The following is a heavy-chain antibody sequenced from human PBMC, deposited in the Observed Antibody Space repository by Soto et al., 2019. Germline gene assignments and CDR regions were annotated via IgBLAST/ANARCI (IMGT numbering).Heavy chain of an antibody. D-gene: IGHD6-13*01. CDR2: IIPIFGTA. CDR1: GGTFSSYA. J-gene: IGHJ3*02. V-gene: IGHV1-69*12. CDR3: AGEMAGQQQLARPGFDAFDI. Sequence: QVQLVQSGAEVKKPGSSVKVSCKASGGTFSSYAISWVRQAPGQGLEWMGGIIPIFGTANYAQKFQGRVTITADESTSTAYMELGSLRSEDTAVYYCAGEMAGQQQLARPGFDAFDIWGQGTMVTVSS.